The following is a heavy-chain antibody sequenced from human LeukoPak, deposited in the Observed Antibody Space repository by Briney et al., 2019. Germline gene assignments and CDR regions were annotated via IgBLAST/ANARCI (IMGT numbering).Heavy chain of an antibody. CDR1: GFTFSSYA. V-gene: IGHV3-23*01. CDR3: AKPPTYYYDSSGYYY. CDR2: ISGSGGST. D-gene: IGHD3-22*01. J-gene: IGHJ4*02. Sequence: GGSLRLSCAASGFTFSSYAMSWVRQAPGKGLEWVSAISGSGGSTYYADSVKGRFTISRDNSKNTLYLRMNSLRAEDTAVYYCAKPPTYYYDSSGYYYWGQGTLVTVSS.